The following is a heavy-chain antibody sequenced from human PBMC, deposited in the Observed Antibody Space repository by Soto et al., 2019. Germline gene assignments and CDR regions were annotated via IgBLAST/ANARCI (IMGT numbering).Heavy chain of an antibody. D-gene: IGHD6-19*01. CDR1: GGSISSSNW. V-gene: IGHV4-4*02. Sequence: QVQLQESGPGLVKPSGTLSLTCAVSGGSISSSNWWSWVRQPPGKGLEWIGEVYHGGSTNYNPSPKSRVPISVDKSKNQFSLKLISVTAADTAVYYCARGAGTGFDSWGQGTLVTVSS. J-gene: IGHJ4*02. CDR3: ARGAGTGFDS. CDR2: VYHGGST.